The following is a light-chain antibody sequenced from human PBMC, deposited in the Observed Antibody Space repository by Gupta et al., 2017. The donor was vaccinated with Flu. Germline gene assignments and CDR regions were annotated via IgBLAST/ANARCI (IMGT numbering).Light chain of an antibody. Sequence: TSSDVGALNHVSWYQQHPGKVPKVMIYEVNNRPSGVSIRFSGSKSGNTASLTISGLQAEDEADYYCASYTITSARVFGTGTKVTVL. CDR1: SSDVGALNH. V-gene: IGLV2-14*01. CDR2: EVN. J-gene: IGLJ1*01. CDR3: ASYTITSARV.